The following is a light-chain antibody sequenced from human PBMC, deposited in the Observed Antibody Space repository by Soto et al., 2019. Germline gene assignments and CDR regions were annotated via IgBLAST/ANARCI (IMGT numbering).Light chain of an antibody. J-gene: IGKJ1*01. CDR1: QTITRW. Sequence: DFQSSNCPFTLTASARDRVTITCRASQTITRWMAWYQQKPGKAPKFLIYKASSLENGVPSRFSGSGSGTEFTLTISSLQPDDFAPYYCQQYNSDFPTTFGQGAKVDIK. CDR3: QQYNSDFPTT. CDR2: KAS. V-gene: IGKV1-5*03.